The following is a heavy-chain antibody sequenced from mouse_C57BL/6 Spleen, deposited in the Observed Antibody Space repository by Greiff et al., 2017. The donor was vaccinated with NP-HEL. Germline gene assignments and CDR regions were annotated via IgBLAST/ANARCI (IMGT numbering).Heavy chain of an antibody. Sequence: VQRVESGAELVKPGASVKVSCKASGYTVTSYWMHWVKQRPGQGLEWIGRIHPSDSDTNYNQKFKGKATLTVDKSSSTAYMQLSSLTSEDSAVYYCAMNWDDYFDYWGQGTTLTVSS. CDR2: IHPSDSDT. J-gene: IGHJ2*01. CDR3: AMNWDDYFDY. CDR1: GYTVTSYW. V-gene: IGHV1-74*01. D-gene: IGHD4-1*01.